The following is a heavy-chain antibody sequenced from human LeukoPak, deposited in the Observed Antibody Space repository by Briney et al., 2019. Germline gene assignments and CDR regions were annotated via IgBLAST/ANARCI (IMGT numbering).Heavy chain of an antibody. D-gene: IGHD3-22*01. CDR1: GFTVSSNY. Sequence: GGSLRLSCAASGFTVSSNYMSWVRQAPGKGLEWVSVIYSGGSTYCADSVKGRFTISRDNSKNTLYLQMNSLRAEDTAVYYCARLDSSGYSSDLPYFDYWGQGTLVTVSS. V-gene: IGHV3-66*04. CDR3: ARLDSSGYSSDLPYFDY. CDR2: IYSGGST. J-gene: IGHJ4*02.